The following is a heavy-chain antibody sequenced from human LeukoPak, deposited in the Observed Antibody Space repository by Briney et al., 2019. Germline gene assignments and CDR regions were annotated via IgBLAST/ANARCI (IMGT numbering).Heavy chain of an antibody. D-gene: IGHD2-21*02. J-gene: IGHJ4*02. CDR2: IYTRGST. CDR1: GDSISSGSYF. V-gene: IGHV4-61*02. CDR3: ARAQPLLDKPGTFDY. Sequence: SETLSLTCTVSGDSISSGSYFWTWIRQPAGKELEWIGRIYTRGSTDYNPSLKSRVTISLDTSKNQFSLKLNSVTAADTAVYYCARAQPLLDKPGTFDYWGQGTLVTVSS.